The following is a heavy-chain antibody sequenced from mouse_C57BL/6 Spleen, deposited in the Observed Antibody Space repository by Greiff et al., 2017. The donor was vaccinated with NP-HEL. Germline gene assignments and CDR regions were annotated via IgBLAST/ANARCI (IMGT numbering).Heavy chain of an antibody. CDR2: IYPRSGNT. CDR3: ARKGDGYYPYYAMDY. V-gene: IGHV1-81*01. J-gene: IGHJ4*01. D-gene: IGHD2-3*01. CDR1: GYTFTSYG. Sequence: VQLQQSGAELARPGASVKLSCKASGYTFTSYGISWVKQRTGQGLEWIGEIYPRSGNTYYNEKFKGKATLTADKSSSTAYMELRSLTSEDSAVYFCARKGDGYYPYYAMDYWGQGTSVTVSS.